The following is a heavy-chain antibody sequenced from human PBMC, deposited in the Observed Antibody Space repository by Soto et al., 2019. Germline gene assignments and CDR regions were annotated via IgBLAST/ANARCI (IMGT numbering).Heavy chain of an antibody. D-gene: IGHD5-18*01. CDR1: GFTVSSNY. V-gene: IGHV3-66*04. Sequence: EVQLVESGGGLVQPGGSLRLSCAASGFTVSSNYMSWVRQAPGKRLEWVSVIYSGGSAYYADSVKGRFTISRDNSKNTLYLQMNILRAEDTAVYYCARHGYSYGGGYFDYWGQGTLVTVSS. CDR3: ARHGYSYGGGYFDY. CDR2: IYSGGSA. J-gene: IGHJ4*02.